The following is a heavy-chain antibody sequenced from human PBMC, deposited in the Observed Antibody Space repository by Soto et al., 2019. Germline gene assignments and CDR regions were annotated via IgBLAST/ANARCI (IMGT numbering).Heavy chain of an antibody. D-gene: IGHD1-26*01. CDR1: GDTFSHYY. Sequence: QVQLVQSGAEVKKPGASVKISCKASGDTFSHYYMHWVRQAPGQGLEWMSIIYPSFHSPTYSENFQDRRTVTSDASPLTVYIELSSRKSDDTAVYYCARAQVSGTIEIGFSVWGQGTLVSVSS. CDR3: ARAQVSGTIEIGFSV. V-gene: IGHV1-46*01. CDR2: IYPSFHSP. J-gene: IGHJ3*01.